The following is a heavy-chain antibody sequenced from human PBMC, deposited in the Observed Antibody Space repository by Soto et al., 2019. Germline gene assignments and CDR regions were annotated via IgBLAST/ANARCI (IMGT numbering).Heavy chain of an antibody. CDR2: IYPSDSDT. CDR1: GYSFTNYW. J-gene: IGHJ5*02. V-gene: IGHV5-51*01. D-gene: IGHD4-17*01. CDR3: ARHGFYGDYSSNYFDP. Sequence: PGESLKISCKGSGYSFTNYWIAWVRQMPGKGLEYMGIIYPSDSDTRYSPSFQGQVTISADKSISTAYLQWSSLKASDTAICYCARHGFYGDYSSNYFDPWGQGTLVTVSS.